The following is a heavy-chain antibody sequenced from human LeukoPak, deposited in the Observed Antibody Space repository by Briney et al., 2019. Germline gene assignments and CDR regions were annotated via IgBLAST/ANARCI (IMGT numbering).Heavy chain of an antibody. D-gene: IGHD1-26*01. CDR2: IYTSGST. J-gene: IGHJ4*02. CDR1: GGSISSGSYY. CDR3: ARGSGSYYES. Sequence: SQTLSLTCTVSGGSISSGSYYWSWTRQPAGKGLEWIGRIYTSGSTNYNPSLKSRVTISVDTSKNQFSLKLSSVTAADTAVYYCARGSGSYYESWGQGTLVTVSS. V-gene: IGHV4-61*02.